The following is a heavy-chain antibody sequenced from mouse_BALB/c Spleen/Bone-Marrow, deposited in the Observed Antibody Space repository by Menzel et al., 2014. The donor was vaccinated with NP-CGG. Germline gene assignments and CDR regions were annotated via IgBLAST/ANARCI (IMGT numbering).Heavy chain of an antibody. CDR1: GFTFTDYY. J-gene: IGHJ2*01. CDR3: ARDMGGLLFDY. CDR2: IRNRANGYTT. D-gene: IGHD1-1*01. V-gene: IGHV7-3*02. Sequence: VQLKDSGGGLVQPGGSLRLSCAPSGFTFTDYYMNWVRQPPGKALEWLAFIRNRANGYTTEYSASVKGRFTISRDNSQSILYLQMNTLRAEDSATYYCARDMGGLLFDYWGQGTTLTVSS.